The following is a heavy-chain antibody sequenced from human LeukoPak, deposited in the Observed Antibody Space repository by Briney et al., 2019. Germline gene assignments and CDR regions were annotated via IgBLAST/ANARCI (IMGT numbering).Heavy chain of an antibody. CDR2: INHDGTGT. V-gene: IGHV3-74*01. Sequence: GGSLRLSCAASGWMHWVRQAPGKGLVWVSGINHDGTGTYYADSVKGRFTISRDNAKNTVYLQMNSLSAEDTAVYYCARSGSDFWGQGTLVTVSS. CDR3: ARSGSDF. J-gene: IGHJ4*02. D-gene: IGHD1-26*01. CDR1: GW.